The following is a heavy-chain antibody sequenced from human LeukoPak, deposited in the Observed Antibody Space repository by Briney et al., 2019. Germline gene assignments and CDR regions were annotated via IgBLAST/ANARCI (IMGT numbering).Heavy chain of an antibody. V-gene: IGHV1-18*01. D-gene: IGHD3-10*01. Sequence: ASVKVSCKASGGTFSSYAISWVRQAPGQGLEWMGWISAYNGNTNYAQKLQGRVTMTTDTSTSTAYMEPRSLRSDDTAVYYCARVWVRGVISQTEYWGQGTLVTVSS. CDR1: GGTFSSYA. CDR3: ARVWVRGVISQTEY. CDR2: ISAYNGNT. J-gene: IGHJ4*02.